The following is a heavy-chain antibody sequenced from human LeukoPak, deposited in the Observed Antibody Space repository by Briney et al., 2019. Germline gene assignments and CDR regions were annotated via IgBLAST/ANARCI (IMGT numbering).Heavy chain of an antibody. CDR1: GGSFSGYY. V-gene: IGHV4-34*01. CDR2: INHSGST. CDR3: ASQTLTDDAFDI. Sequence: PSETLSLTCAVYGGSFSGYYWSWIRQPPGKGLEWIGEINHSGSTNYNPSLKSRVTISVDTSKNQFSLKLTSVTAADTAVYYCASQTLTDDAFDIWGQGTMVTVSS. D-gene: IGHD1-20*01. J-gene: IGHJ3*02.